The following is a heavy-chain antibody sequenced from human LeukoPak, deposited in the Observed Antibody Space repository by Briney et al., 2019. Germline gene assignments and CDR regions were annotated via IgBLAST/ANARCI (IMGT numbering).Heavy chain of an antibody. CDR2: INSDGSST. Sequence: GGSLRLSCAASGFTFSNYWMHWVRQAPRKGLVWVSRINSDGSSTTSADSVKGRFTISRDNAKNTLYLQMNSLRAEDTAVYYCAKGGSTVIDYWGQGTLVTGSS. V-gene: IGHV3-74*01. D-gene: IGHD4-17*01. CDR1: GFTFSNYW. J-gene: IGHJ4*02. CDR3: AKGGSTVIDY.